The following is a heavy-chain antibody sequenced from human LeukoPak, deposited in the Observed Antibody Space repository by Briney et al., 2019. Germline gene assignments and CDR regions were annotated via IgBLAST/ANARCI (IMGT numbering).Heavy chain of an antibody. D-gene: IGHD1-7*01. CDR2: IYYSGST. CDR1: GGSISSYY. CDR3: AGGRSGTTPFDY. Sequence: TSETLSLTCTVSGGSISSYYWSWIRQPPGKGLEWIGYIYYSGSTNYNPPLKSRVTISVDTSKNQFSLKLSSVTAADTAVYYCAGGRSGTTPFDYWGQGTLVTVSS. V-gene: IGHV4-59*01. J-gene: IGHJ4*02.